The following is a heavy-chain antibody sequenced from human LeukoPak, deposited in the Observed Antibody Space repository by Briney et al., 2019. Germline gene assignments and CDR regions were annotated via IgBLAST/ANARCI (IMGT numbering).Heavy chain of an antibody. D-gene: IGHD1-26*01. V-gene: IGHV3-53*01. CDR1: GFTFSSSN. CDR3: ARGNSGTSYVEYYYGMDV. Sequence: GSLRLSCAVSGFTFSSSNMHWVRQAPGKGLEWVSVIYSGGRTYYADSVKGRFTLSRDDSKNTLYLHMNSLRAEDTAVYYCARGNSGTSYVEYYYGMDVWGQGTTVTVSS. CDR2: IYSGGRT. J-gene: IGHJ6*02.